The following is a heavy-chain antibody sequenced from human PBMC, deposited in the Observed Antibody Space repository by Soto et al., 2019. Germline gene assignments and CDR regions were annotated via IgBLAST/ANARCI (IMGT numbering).Heavy chain of an antibody. CDR3: ASRGVTSTSPFDY. J-gene: IGHJ4*02. V-gene: IGHV5-51*01. CDR1: GYSFTSYW. Sequence: PGESLKVSCKGSGYSFTSYWIGWVRQMPGKGLEWMGIIYPGDSDTRYSPSFQGQVTISADKSISTAYLQWSSLKASDTAMYYCASRGVTSTSPFDYWGQGTLVTVSS. CDR2: IYPGDSDT. D-gene: IGHD2-21*02.